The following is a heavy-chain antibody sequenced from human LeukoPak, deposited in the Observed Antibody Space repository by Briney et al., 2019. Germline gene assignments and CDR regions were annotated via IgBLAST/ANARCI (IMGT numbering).Heavy chain of an antibody. Sequence: SVNVSCKASGGTFSSYAISWVRQAPGQGLEWMGGIIPIFGTANYAQKFQVIVTIPAYESTSTAYMELSSLRSEDTAVYYCARGSYPFVITVTTYYFDYWGQGTLVTVSS. D-gene: IGHD4-17*01. CDR2: IIPIFGTA. V-gene: IGHV1-69*13. J-gene: IGHJ4*02. CDR3: ARGSYPFVITVTTYYFDY. CDR1: GGTFSSYA.